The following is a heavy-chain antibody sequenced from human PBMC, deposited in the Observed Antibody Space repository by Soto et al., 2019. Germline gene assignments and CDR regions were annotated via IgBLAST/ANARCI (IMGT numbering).Heavy chain of an antibody. CDR2: ISGSGGST. CDR3: AKDGSDYDSSDRWFDP. D-gene: IGHD3-22*01. V-gene: IGHV3-23*01. Sequence: GGSLSLSCAASGFTFSSYAMSWVRQAPGKGLEWVSAISGSGGSTYYADSVKGRFTSSRDNSKNTLYLQMNSLRAEDTAVYSCAKDGSDYDSSDRWFDPWGQGTLVTVSS. CDR1: GFTFSSYA. J-gene: IGHJ5*02.